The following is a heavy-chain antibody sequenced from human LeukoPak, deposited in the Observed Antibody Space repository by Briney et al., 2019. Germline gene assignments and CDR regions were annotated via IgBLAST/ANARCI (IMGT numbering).Heavy chain of an antibody. D-gene: IGHD3-22*01. CDR3: ARAEDYYDSSGYPEHFDY. J-gene: IGHJ4*02. Sequence: HPGGSLRLSCAASGFTFSSYGMHWVRQAPGKGLEWVAVIWYDGSNKYYADSAKGRFTISRDNSKNTLYLQMNSLRAEDTAVYYCARAEDYYDSSGYPEHFDYWGQGTLVTVSS. CDR1: GFTFSSYG. CDR2: IWYDGSNK. V-gene: IGHV3-33*01.